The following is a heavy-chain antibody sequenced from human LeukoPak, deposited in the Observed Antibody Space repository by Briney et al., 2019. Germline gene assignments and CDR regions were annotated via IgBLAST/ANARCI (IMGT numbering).Heavy chain of an antibody. J-gene: IGHJ4*02. D-gene: IGHD3-22*01. CDR1: GFTFSSYA. CDR2: ISGSGDST. V-gene: IGHV3-23*01. Sequence: GGSLRLSCAASGFTFSSYALNWVRQAPGKGLEWVSSISGSGDSTYYADSVKGRFTISRDNFKNTVYLQMNSLRAEDTAVYYCARTYYYDSSGYAFDYWGQGTLVTVSS. CDR3: ARTYYYDSSGYAFDY.